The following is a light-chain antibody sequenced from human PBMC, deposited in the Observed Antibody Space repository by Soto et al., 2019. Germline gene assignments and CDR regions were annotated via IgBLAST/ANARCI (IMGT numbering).Light chain of an antibody. CDR3: HQRSNWWT. CDR2: DTS. Sequence: EIVLTQSPGTLSLSPGERATLSCGASQSVTSNYLAWYQQKPGQAPRLLIYDTSIRASGIPARFSGSGSGTDFTLTISSLEPEDSAVYYCHQRSNWWTFGQGTKVDIK. V-gene: IGKV3D-20*02. J-gene: IGKJ1*01. CDR1: QSVTSNY.